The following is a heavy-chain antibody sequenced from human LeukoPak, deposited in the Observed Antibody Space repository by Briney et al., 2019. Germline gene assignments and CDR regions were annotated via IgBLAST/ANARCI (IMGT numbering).Heavy chain of an antibody. D-gene: IGHD3-10*01. J-gene: IGHJ6*03. CDR3: AKGGSGPRSGYNYMDV. CDR2: INQDGSAK. V-gene: IGHV3-7*01. Sequence: TGGSLRLSCAVTGFTFDTYWMSWVRQVPGKGLEWVANINQDGSAKYYVDSVKDRFTISRDNAKNSLYLQMNSLRAEDTAVYHCAKGGSGPRSGYNYMDVWGKGTTVTISS. CDR1: GFTFDTYW.